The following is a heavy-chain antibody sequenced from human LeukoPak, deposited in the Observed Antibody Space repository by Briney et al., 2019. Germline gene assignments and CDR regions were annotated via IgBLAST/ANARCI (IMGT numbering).Heavy chain of an antibody. Sequence: GGSLRLSCAASGFIFSSYAMSWVRQAPGKELQWVSAICDNGGCTYYADSVKGRFTISRDDSKNTLYLQMSGLRAEDTAIYYCAKPPTTVTTRGFDYWGQGTLVTVSP. D-gene: IGHD4-17*01. V-gene: IGHV3-23*01. CDR3: AKPPTTVTTRGFDY. J-gene: IGHJ4*02. CDR2: ICDNGGCT. CDR1: GFIFSSYA.